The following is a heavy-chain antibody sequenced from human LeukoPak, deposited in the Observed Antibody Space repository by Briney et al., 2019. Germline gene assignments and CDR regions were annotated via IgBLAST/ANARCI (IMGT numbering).Heavy chain of an antibody. V-gene: IGHV1-46*01. CDR2: INPSGGST. CDR1: GYTFTSYY. D-gene: IGHD6-13*01. CDR3: ARAVRRSSWYGGYFDY. Sequence: ASVKVSCKASGYTFTSYYMHWVRQAPGQGLEWMGIINPSGGSTSYAQKFQGRVTMTRETSTSTVYMEPSSLRSEDTAVYYCARAVRRSSWYGGYFDYWGQGTLVTVSS. J-gene: IGHJ4*02.